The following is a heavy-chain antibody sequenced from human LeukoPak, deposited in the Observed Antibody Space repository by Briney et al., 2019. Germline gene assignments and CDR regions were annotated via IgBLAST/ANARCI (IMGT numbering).Heavy chain of an antibody. CDR2: ISTYNGDT. J-gene: IGHJ4*02. CDR3: AREGLGELTLDY. D-gene: IGHD3-16*01. CDR1: GGTFSSYA. Sequence: ASVKVSCKASGGTFSSYAISWVRQATGQGLEWMGWISTYNGDTNYAQKLQGRVTMTTDTSTSTAYMELRSLRSDDTAVYYCAREGLGELTLDYWGQGTLVTVSS. V-gene: IGHV1-18*01.